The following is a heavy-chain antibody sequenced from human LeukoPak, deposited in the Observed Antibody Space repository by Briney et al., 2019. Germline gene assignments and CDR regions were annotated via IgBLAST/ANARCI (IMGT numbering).Heavy chain of an antibody. Sequence: GGSLRLSCAASGFTFSNYNINWVRQAPGKGLEWVSYISSSSSTIYYADSVKGRFTISRDNAKNSLYLQMNSLRAEDTAVYYCARSPDGYSYGYLYWGQGTLVTVSS. CDR2: ISSSSSTI. CDR3: ARSPDGYSYGYLY. J-gene: IGHJ4*02. V-gene: IGHV3-48*04. CDR1: GFTFSNYN. D-gene: IGHD5-18*01.